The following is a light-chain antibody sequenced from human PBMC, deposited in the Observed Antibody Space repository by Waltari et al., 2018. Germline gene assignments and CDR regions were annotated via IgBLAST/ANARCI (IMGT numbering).Light chain of an antibody. J-gene: IGLJ1*01. CDR1: TIAFATYNL. CDR3: CSYAGRNTYV. V-gene: IGLV2-23*02. CDR2: EVN. Sequence: QSALTQPASVSGSPGQSITIPCLGTTIAFATYNLVSWYQQHPGKAPKLIVYEVNQRPSGVSNRFSVSKSGNTASLTISGLQTEDEADYYCCSYAGRNTYVFGTGTKVTVL.